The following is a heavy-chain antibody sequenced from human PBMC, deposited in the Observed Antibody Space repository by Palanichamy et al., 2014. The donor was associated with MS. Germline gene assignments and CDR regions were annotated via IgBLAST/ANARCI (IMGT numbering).Heavy chain of an antibody. Sequence: QVQLQESGPGLVKPPETLSLTCTVSGGSISSSYWTWIRQPAGRGLEWIGLIYASGSTTFNPSLKSRVTLSVDTSKNQFSLKLSSVTAADTAVYYCARALRHSSGWYYFDYWGQGTLVTVSS. CDR3: ARALRHSSGWYYFDY. J-gene: IGHJ4*02. V-gene: IGHV4-4*07. CDR1: GGSISSSY. D-gene: IGHD6-19*01. CDR2: IYASGST.